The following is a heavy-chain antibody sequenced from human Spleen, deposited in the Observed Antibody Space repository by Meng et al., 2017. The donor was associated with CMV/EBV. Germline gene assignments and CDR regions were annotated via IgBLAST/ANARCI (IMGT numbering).Heavy chain of an antibody. Sequence: ASVKVSCKASGYTFTGHYIHWVRQAPGQGLEWMGWINPNSGGTNYAQKFQGRVIMTGETSISTAYMELNRLKTDDAAVYYCARRITMGRGVVGGARYYFHYWGQGTLVTVSS. V-gene: IGHV1-2*02. CDR2: INPNSGGT. J-gene: IGHJ4*02. CDR3: ARRITMGRGVVGGARYYFHY. CDR1: GYTFTGHY. D-gene: IGHD3-10*01.